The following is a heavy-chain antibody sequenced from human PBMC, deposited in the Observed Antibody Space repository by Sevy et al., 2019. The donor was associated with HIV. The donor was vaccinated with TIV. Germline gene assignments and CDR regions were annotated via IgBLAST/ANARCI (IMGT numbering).Heavy chain of an antibody. V-gene: IGHV6-1*01. CDR3: VSYGSGYYWYFDL. CDR1: GDSVSSNSAA. CDR2: TYYRSKWYS. J-gene: IGHJ2*01. D-gene: IGHD5-12*01. Sequence: SQTLSLTCAISGDSVSSNSAAWTWIRQSPSRGLEWLGRTYYRSKWYSDYADSVKRRLTITPDTSKDQIYLQLHSVTPVDSAVYYCVSYGSGYYWYFDLWGRGTLVTVSS.